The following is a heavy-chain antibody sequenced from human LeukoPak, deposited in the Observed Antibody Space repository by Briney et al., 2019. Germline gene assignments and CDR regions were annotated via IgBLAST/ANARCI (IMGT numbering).Heavy chain of an antibody. J-gene: IGHJ4*02. Sequence: GGSLRLSCAASGFTFSNYAMVWVRQAPGKGLEWVSTTSGSGGSAYYADSVKGRFTISRDNSKNTLSLQMNGLRAEDTAVYYCAKDASAGSGSYYNYWGQGTLVTVSS. CDR1: GFTFSNYA. CDR2: TSGSGGSA. V-gene: IGHV3-23*01. CDR3: AKDASAGSGSYYNY. D-gene: IGHD3-10*01.